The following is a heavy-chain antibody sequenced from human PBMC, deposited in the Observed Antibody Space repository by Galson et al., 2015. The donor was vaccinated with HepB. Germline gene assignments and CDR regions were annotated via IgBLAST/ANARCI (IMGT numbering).Heavy chain of an antibody. J-gene: IGHJ4*02. D-gene: IGHD2-15*01. V-gene: IGHV3-30*02. CDR1: GFTFSSYG. CDR2: IRYDGSNT. Sequence: SLRLSCAASGFTFSSYGMHWVRQAPGKGLEWVAFIRYDGSNTYYADSVKGRFTISRDNSKNTLYLQMNSLRAEDTAVYYCAKAGGSECSGGSCYLDYWGQRTLVTVSS. CDR3: AKAGGSECSGGSCYLDY.